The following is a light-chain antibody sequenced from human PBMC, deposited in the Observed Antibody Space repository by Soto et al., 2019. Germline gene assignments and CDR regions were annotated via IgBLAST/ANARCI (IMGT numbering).Light chain of an antibody. Sequence: QPVLTQPPSASGTPGQRVTISCSGSSSNIGGNTVNWYQQLPGTAPKLLMYTNNQRPSGVPDRFSGSKSGTSASLAISGLQSEDEADYYCAAWDDSLNGVVFGGGTKVTVL. CDR3: AAWDDSLNGVV. J-gene: IGLJ2*01. CDR2: TNN. V-gene: IGLV1-44*01. CDR1: SSNIGGNT.